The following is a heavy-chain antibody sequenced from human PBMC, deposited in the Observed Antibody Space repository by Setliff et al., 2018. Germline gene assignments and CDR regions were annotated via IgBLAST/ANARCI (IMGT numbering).Heavy chain of an antibody. CDR3: AREHVSGHSEY. CDR1: GYRFTTYW. Sequence: PGESLKISCKGSGYRFTTYWIAWVRQKPWKGLEWMGIVYPGDSDTQYSPSFQGQVTFSSDKSINTAYLHLSSLKASDTAMYYCAREHVSGHSEYWGQGTLVTVSS. V-gene: IGHV5-51*01. J-gene: IGHJ4*02. CDR2: VYPGDSDT. D-gene: IGHD1-26*01.